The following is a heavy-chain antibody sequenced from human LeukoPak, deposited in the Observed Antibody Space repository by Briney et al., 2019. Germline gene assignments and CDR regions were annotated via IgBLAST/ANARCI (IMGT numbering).Heavy chain of an antibody. CDR2: INHSGST. CDR3: ARRRLLRYFDGNFDY. Sequence: PSETLSLTCAVYGGSFSGYYWSWIRQPPGKGLEWIGEINHSGSTNYNPSLKSRVTISVDTSKNQFSLKLSSVTAADTAVYYCARRRLLRYFDGNFDYWGQGTLVTVSS. V-gene: IGHV4-34*01. J-gene: IGHJ4*02. CDR1: GGSFSGYY. D-gene: IGHD3-9*01.